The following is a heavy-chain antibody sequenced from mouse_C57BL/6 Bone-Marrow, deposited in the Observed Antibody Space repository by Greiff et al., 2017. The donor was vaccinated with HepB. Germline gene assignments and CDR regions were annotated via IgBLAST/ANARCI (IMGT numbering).Heavy chain of an antibody. D-gene: IGHD3-2*02. CDR1: GFNIKDDY. CDR2: IDPENGDT. J-gene: IGHJ3*01. CDR3: TYGAAQAWFAY. V-gene: IGHV14-4*01. Sequence: EVQLQQSGAELVRPGASVKLSCTASGFNIKDDYMHWVKQRPEQGLEWIGWIDPENGDTEYASKFQGKATIPADTSSNTAYLQLSSLTSEDTAFYYCTYGAAQAWFAYWGQGTLVTVSA.